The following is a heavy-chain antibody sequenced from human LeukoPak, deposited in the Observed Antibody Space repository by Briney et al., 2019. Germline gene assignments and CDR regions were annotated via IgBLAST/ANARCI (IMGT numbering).Heavy chain of an antibody. CDR1: GGSISSRSYY. J-gene: IGHJ4*02. Sequence: PSETLSLTCTVSGGSISSRSYYWDWIRQPPGKGLEWIGTVYYSGTTYYNPSLKSRVTISIDSSKNQFSLKVRSVTAADTAVYSCARRRDQEDYFDYWGQGTLVTVFS. CDR2: VYYSGTT. V-gene: IGHV4-39*01. CDR3: ARRRDQEDYFDY.